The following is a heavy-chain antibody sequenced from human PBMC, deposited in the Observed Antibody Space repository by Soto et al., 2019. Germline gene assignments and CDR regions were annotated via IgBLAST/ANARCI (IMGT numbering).Heavy chain of an antibody. CDR2: IYYSGST. D-gene: IGHD2-21*02. V-gene: IGHV4-59*01. Sequence: XETLSLTCTVSGCSISSYYWSWIRQPPGKGLERIGYIYYSGSTNYNPSLKSRVTISVDTSKNQFSLKLSSVTAADTAVYYCARVGHIVVVTGGWYFDLWGRGTLVTVSS. CDR3: ARVGHIVVVTGGWYFDL. J-gene: IGHJ2*01. CDR1: GCSISSYY.